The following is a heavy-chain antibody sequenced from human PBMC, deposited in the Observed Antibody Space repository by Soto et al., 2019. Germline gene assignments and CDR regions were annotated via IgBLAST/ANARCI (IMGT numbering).Heavy chain of an antibody. V-gene: IGHV4-59*08. D-gene: IGHD3-9*01. Sequence: SETLSLTCTVSGGSIGTYYWSWIRQPPGKGLEWIGYIYYRGNTDYNPSLKSRVTISLDTPKNQFSLKLSSVTAADTAVYYCARHPGYYDILTGYTTYYFDYWGQGILVTVPS. CDR2: IYYRGNT. CDR1: GGSIGTYY. J-gene: IGHJ4*02. CDR3: ARHPGYYDILTGYTTYYFDY.